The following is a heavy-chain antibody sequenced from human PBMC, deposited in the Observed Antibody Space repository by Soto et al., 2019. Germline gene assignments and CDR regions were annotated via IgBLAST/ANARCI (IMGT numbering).Heavy chain of an antibody. CDR1: GFTFTNYP. J-gene: IGHJ4*02. D-gene: IGHD1-26*01. CDR2: VSHDGINT. CDR3: AREKTVGGNRLDN. Sequence: QVQLVESGGGVVQPGRSLRLSCAASGFTFTNYPMHWVRQAPGKGLEWVAVVSHDGINTYYADSVKGRFTISRDNSKNTLYLQLNSLRTEDTAVFYCAREKTVGGNRLDNWGQGTLVTVSS. V-gene: IGHV3-30-3*01.